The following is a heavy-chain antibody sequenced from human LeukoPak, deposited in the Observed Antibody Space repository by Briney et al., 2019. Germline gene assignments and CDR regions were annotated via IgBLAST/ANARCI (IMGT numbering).Heavy chain of an antibody. J-gene: IGHJ4*02. CDR3: ARDSSFLPGIAVAGQGFDY. V-gene: IGHV3-30*02. CDR2: IRYGGSNK. D-gene: IGHD6-19*01. Sequence: GGSLRLSCAASGFTFSSYGMHWVRQAPGKGLEWVAFIRYGGSNKYYADSVKGRFTISRDNSKNTLYLQMNSLRAEDTAVYYCARDSSFLPGIAVAGQGFDYWGQGTLVTVSS. CDR1: GFTFSSYG.